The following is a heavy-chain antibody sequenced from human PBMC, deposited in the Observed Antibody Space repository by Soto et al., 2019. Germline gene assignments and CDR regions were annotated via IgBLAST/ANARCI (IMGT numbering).Heavy chain of an antibody. CDR1: CDSISSSFW. D-gene: IGHD4-17*01. CDR3: ARYDFGTFDY. V-gene: IGHV4-4*02. J-gene: IGHJ4*02. Sequence: SDTLSLTCAVSCDSISSSFWWSWVRQPPGKGLEWIGEIYHTESTVYNPSLKSRVTISVDKSKNQFSLNLDSVTAADTAVYYCARYDFGTFDYWGRGILVTVSS. CDR2: IYHTEST.